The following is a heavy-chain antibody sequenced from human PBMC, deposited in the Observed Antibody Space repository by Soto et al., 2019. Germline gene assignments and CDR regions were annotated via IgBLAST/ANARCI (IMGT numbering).Heavy chain of an antibody. CDR3: ARLGGFYQSLDS. D-gene: IGHD3-22*01. V-gene: IGHV4-59*08. CDR2: IYYTGTT. J-gene: IGHJ5*01. Sequence: TLSLTCTVSRASISRAEWSWIRQPPGEGLEWIGYIYYTGTTTYNPSIKSRVTISVDSSKNQFSLNLTSVSAADTAVYYCARLGGFYQSLDSWGQGTLVTVS. CDR1: RASISRAE.